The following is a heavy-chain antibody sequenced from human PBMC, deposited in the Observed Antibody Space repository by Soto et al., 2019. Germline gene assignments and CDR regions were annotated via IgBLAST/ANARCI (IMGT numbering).Heavy chain of an antibody. V-gene: IGHV3-23*01. D-gene: IGHD6-13*01. CDR2: ISGSGGST. J-gene: IGHJ4*02. CDR3: AYSSTPFDY. Sequence: EVQLLESGGGLVQPGGSLRLSCAASGFTFSSYAMSWVRQAPGKGLEWVSAISGSGGSTYYADSVKGRFTISRDNSKNSLYLQMTSLRAEDTGVYYCAYSSTPFDYWGQGTLVTVSS. CDR1: GFTFSSYA.